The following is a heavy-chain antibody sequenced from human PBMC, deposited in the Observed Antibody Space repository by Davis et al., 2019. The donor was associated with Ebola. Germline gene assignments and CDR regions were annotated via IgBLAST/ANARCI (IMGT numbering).Heavy chain of an antibody. CDR2: ISSSSSYI. CDR3: ARSSDFWFPYAFDI. Sequence: GESLKISCAASGFTFSSYSMNWVRQAPGKGLEWVSSISSSSSYIYYADSVKGRFTISRDNAKNSLYLQMNSLGAEDTDVYYCARSSDFWFPYAFDIWGQGTMVTVSS. D-gene: IGHD3-3*01. J-gene: IGHJ3*02. CDR1: GFTFSSYS. V-gene: IGHV3-21*01.